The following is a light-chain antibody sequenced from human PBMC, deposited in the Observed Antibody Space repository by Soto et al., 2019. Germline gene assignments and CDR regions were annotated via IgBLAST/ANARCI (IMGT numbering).Light chain of an antibody. V-gene: IGKV1-5*01. CDR1: RSISTW. J-gene: IGKJ1*01. Sequence: DIQMTQSPSTLSASIGDRVTITCRASRSISTWLAWYQQKPGKAPKLLIYDASTLESGVPSRFSGSGYGSDFTLTNSSLQSDDIAPYYCHEFNSDSRAFGQGTMVDLK. CDR3: HEFNSDSRA. CDR2: DAS.